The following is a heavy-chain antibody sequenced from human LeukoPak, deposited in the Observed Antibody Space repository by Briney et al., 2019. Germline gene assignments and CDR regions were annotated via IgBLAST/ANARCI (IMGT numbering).Heavy chain of an antibody. CDR2: IRAGGDNT. CDR3: ARAYFDWYYFDY. CDR1: GFTFSSYG. Sequence: GGSLRLSCAASGFTFSSYGMSWVRQAPGKGLEWVSGIRAGGDNTYYADSVKGRFTISRDNAKNSLYLQMNSLRAEDTAVYYCARAYFDWYYFDYWGQGTLVTVSS. D-gene: IGHD3-9*01. J-gene: IGHJ4*02. V-gene: IGHV3-23*01.